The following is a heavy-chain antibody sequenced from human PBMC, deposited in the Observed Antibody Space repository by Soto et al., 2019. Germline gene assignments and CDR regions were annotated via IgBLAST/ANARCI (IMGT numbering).Heavy chain of an antibody. CDR3: AKDKYAWGFFDF. D-gene: IGHD7-27*01. V-gene: IGHV3-23*01. Sequence: VQLLESGGGLVQPGGSLRLSCATFGFTFKTYAMTWVRQAPGKGLEWVAVISGSGGTIYYADSVKGRFTISRDNSKDTVYLQMNSLRDDDTALYYCAKDKYAWGFFDFWGQGTQVTVSP. J-gene: IGHJ4*02. CDR1: GFTFKTYA. CDR2: ISGSGGTI.